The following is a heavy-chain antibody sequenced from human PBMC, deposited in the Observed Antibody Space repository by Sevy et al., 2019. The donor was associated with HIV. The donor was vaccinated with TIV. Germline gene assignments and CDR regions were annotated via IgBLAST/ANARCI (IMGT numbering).Heavy chain of an antibody. CDR2: ITPNNGDT. V-gene: IGHV1-18*01. Sequence: ASVKVSCKASGYTFTNYHITWVRQAPGQGLEWMGRITPNNGDTNYAQRLQGRVTMTTDRSTSTVYMELRSLRSDDTAVYYCARAPSGSQGPGQYFHHWGQGTLVTVSS. J-gene: IGHJ1*01. CDR1: GYTFTNYH. CDR3: ARAPSGSQGPGQYFHH. D-gene: IGHD1-26*01.